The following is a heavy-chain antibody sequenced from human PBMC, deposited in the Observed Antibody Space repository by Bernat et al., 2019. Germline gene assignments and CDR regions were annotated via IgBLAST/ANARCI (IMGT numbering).Heavy chain of an antibody. V-gene: IGHV3-30*01. CDR3: ARGPSMYDFWTGYAHQAIPHFDY. J-gene: IGHJ4*02. CDR1: GFSFSEYA. CDR2: ISYDGSKT. D-gene: IGHD3-3*01. Sequence: QVQLGESGGGVVQPGRSLTLSRAASGFSFSEYAMHWVRQAPGKGLEWVAVISYDGSKTYYGDSVKGRFTISRDTSQNTLFLQMDSLRADDTAMYYCARGPSMYDFWTGYAHQAIPHFDYWGQGTLVTVSS.